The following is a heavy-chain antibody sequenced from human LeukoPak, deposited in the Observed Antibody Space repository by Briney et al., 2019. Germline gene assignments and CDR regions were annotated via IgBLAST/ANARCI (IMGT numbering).Heavy chain of an antibody. D-gene: IGHD6-19*01. J-gene: IGHJ4*02. CDR1: GASISTNNW. V-gene: IGHV4-4*02. Sequence: SGTLSLTCAVSGASISTNNWWSWVRQPPGKGLEWIGEIYHTGSANYNPSLKSRVTISVDESKNQFSLRLSSVTAADTAMYFCAAKTNSGWYPFDYWGQGTLVTVSS. CDR2: IYHTGSA. CDR3: AAKTNSGWYPFDY.